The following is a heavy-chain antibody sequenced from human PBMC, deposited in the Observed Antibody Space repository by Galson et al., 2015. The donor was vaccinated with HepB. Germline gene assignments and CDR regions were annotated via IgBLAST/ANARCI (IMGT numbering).Heavy chain of an antibody. CDR1: GYTFTSYY. CDR3: ARDQDSGNYYYYGMDV. D-gene: IGHD1-26*01. Sequence: SCKASGYTFTSYYMHWVRQAPGQGLEWMGIINPSGGSTSYAQRFQGRVTMTRDTSTSTVYMELSSLRSEDTAVYYCARDQDSGNYYYYGMDVWGQGTTVTVSS. CDR2: INPSGGST. J-gene: IGHJ6*02. V-gene: IGHV1-46*01.